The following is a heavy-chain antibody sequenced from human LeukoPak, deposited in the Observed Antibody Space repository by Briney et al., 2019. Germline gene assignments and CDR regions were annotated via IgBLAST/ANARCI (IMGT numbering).Heavy chain of an antibody. CDR1: GFTFSNAW. D-gene: IGHD3-10*01. CDR2: IKSKTDGGTT. V-gene: IGHV3-15*01. Sequence: GGSLRLSCAASGFTFSNAWMSWVRQAPGKGLEWVGRIKSKTDGGTTDYAAPVKGRFTISRDDSKNTLYLQMNSLKTEDTAVYYCTTSSRRGFGELLRCWGQGTLVTVSS. CDR3: TTSSRRGFGELLRC. J-gene: IGHJ4*02.